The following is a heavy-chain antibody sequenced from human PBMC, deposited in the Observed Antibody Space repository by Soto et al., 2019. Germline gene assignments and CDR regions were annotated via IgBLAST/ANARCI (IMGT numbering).Heavy chain of an antibody. D-gene: IGHD1-26*01. CDR2: IYYSGST. Sequence: QVQLQESGPGLVKPSQTLSLTCTVSGGSISSGGYYWSWIRQHPGKGLEWIGYIYYSGSTYYNPSLKGRVTLSVDTAKNQFSLKLSSVTAADTAVYYCARAPEWGWFDPWGQGTLVTVSS. CDR3: ARAPEWGWFDP. CDR1: GGSISSGGYY. V-gene: IGHV4-31*03. J-gene: IGHJ5*02.